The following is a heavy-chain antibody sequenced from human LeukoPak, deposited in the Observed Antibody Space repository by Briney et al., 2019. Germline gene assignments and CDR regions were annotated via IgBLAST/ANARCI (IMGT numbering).Heavy chain of an antibody. CDR1: GFTFSSYS. J-gene: IGHJ4*02. CDR2: ISSSSSYI. V-gene: IGHV3-21*01. Sequence: PGGSLRLSCAASGFTFSSYSMNWVRQAPGKGLEWVSSISSSSSYIYYADSVKGRFTISRDNAKNSLYLQMNSLRAEDMAVYYCARALSPGIAAAGYFDYWGQGTLVTVSS. CDR3: ARALSPGIAAAGYFDY. D-gene: IGHD6-13*01.